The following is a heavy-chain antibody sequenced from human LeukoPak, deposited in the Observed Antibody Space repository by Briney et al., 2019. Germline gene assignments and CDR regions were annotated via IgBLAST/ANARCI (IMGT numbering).Heavy chain of an antibody. J-gene: IGHJ4*02. CDR3: TEAQLPRHEPGNFYFDY. V-gene: IGHV3-30*18. CDR2: VSYDESSI. Sequence: AGGSLRLSCAASGFTFSTYGMHWVRQAPGKGLEWVAVVSYDESSIYYADSVKGRFTISRDNSKNTLFLHMNSLRSDDTAVYYCTEAQLPRHEPGNFYFDYWGQGILVTVSS. D-gene: IGHD1-14*01. CDR1: GFTFSTYG.